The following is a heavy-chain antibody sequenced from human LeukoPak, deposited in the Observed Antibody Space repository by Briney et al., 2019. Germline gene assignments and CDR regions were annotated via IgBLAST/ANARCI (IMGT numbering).Heavy chain of an antibody. CDR2: ISGNGGST. CDR3: AKGIELWSTYFDH. D-gene: IGHD5-18*01. J-gene: IGHJ4*02. V-gene: IGHV3-23*01. CDR1: GFSFSRYV. Sequence: GGSLRLSCVASGFSFSRYVMNWVRQAPGTGLEWVSAISGNGGSTYYADSVKGRFTISRDNSKNTLSLQMNSLRAVDTAVYYCAKGIELWSTYFDHWGQGTLVT.